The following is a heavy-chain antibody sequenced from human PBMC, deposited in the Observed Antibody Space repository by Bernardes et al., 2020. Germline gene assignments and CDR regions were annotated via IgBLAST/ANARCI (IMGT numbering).Heavy chain of an antibody. D-gene: IGHD3-3*01. CDR3: TTRSRQYYDFWGRDY. CDR1: GFTFSNAW. J-gene: IGHJ4*02. CDR2: IKSKTDGGTT. Sequence: GGSLRLSCAASGFTFSNAWMSWVRQAPGKGLEWVGRIKSKTDGGTTDYAAPVKGRFTISRDDSKNTLYLQMNSLKTEDTAVYYCTTRSRQYYDFWGRDYWGKGTLVTVSS. V-gene: IGHV3-15*01.